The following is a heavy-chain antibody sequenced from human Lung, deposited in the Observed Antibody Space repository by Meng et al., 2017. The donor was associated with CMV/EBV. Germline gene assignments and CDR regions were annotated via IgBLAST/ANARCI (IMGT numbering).Heavy chain of an antibody. J-gene: IGHJ4*02. CDR3: ARGWRFLEWLSRRKYYVDY. D-gene: IGHD3-3*01. V-gene: IGHV4-34*01. Sequence: SETLSLTCAVYGGSFSGYYWSWIRQPPGKGLEWIGEINHSGSTNYNPSLKSRVTISVDTSKNQFSLKLSSVTAADTAVYYCARGWRFLEWLSRRKYYVDYWGQGTLVXVSS. CDR1: GGSFSGYY. CDR2: INHSGST.